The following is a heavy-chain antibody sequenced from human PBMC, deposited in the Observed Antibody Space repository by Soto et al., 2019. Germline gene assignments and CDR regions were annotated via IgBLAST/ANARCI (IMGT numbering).Heavy chain of an antibody. CDR2: IYYSGST. CDR1: GGRMSRYN. D-gene: IGHD6-13*01. Sequence: EPLPLPCTVAGGRMSRYNWRWIGQPPGKGLEWIGYIYYSGSTNYNPSIKSRVTISVDTSKNQLSLKMSSVTAADTAVYYCARTYNSSSDYFNDGGQGTLGNVSS. J-gene: IGHJ4*02. V-gene: IGHV4-59*01. CDR3: ARTYNSSSDYFND.